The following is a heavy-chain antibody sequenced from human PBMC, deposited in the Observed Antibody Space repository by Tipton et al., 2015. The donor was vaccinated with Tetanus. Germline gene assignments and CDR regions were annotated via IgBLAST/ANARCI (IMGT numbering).Heavy chain of an antibody. J-gene: IGHJ4*02. D-gene: IGHD3-22*01. CDR2: IYFSGDT. Sequence: TLSLTCTVSGVSIADNTNYWGWIRQSPGKGLEWIGSIYFSGDTYSNPSLKSRATISFDTSGNQFSLRLSSVTAADTAVYYCARHSSGYFTFFDYWGQGTLVTASS. CDR1: GVSIADNTNY. V-gene: IGHV4-39*01. CDR3: ARHSSGYFTFFDY.